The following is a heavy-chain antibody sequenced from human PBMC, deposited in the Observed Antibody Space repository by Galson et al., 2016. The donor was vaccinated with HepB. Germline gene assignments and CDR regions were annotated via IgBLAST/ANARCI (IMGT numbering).Heavy chain of an antibody. V-gene: IGHV3-23*01. CDR3: AIDCTSSTCRTFGVDV. Sequence: SLRLSCAASGFTFSTYALSWVRQAPGKGLEWVSTIGDGGGATYYADSVRGRFTISRDNSNDTVFLQMNSLRAEDSAFYYCAIDCTSSTCRTFGVDVWGQGTTVTVSS. D-gene: IGHD2-2*01. CDR1: GFTFSTYA. J-gene: IGHJ6*02. CDR2: IGDGGGAT.